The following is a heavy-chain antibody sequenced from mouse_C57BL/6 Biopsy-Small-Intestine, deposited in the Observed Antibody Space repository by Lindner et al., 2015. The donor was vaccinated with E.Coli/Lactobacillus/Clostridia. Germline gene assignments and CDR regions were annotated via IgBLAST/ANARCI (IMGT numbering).Heavy chain of an antibody. Sequence: SVKVSCKASGYTFIGYFMHWVRQAPGQGLEWMGWINPNSGGTNYAQKFRGRVTMTRDTYSSRVYMELSSLRSDDTAVYYCARDRTNVLVSFGENPNAMDVWGQGTTVTVSS. D-gene: IGHD1-1*02. CDR3: ARDRTNVLVSFGENPNAMDV. CDR2: INPNSGGT. V-gene: IGHV1-64*01. J-gene: IGHJ1*01. CDR1: GYTFIGYF.